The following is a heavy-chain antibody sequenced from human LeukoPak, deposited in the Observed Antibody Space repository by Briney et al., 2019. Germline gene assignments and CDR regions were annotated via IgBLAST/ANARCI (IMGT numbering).Heavy chain of an antibody. D-gene: IGHD3-10*01. CDR2: IANSGSTI. J-gene: IGHJ4*02. CDR1: GFTFSSYE. V-gene: IGHV3-48*03. CDR3: ARCITMVRGVIGY. Sequence: GGSLRLSCAASGFTFSSYEMNWVRQTPGKGLEWVSYIANSGSTIYYANSVKGRFTISRDNAKNSLYLQMNSLRAEDTAVYYCARCITMVRGVIGYWGQGTLVTVSS.